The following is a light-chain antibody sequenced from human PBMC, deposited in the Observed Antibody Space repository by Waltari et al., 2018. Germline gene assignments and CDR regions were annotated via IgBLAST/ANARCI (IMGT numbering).Light chain of an antibody. CDR2: NDD. CDR3: QVGDISTDRPGVE. J-gene: IGLJ2*01. Sequence: SYVLTQPPSVSVAPGQTATLTCAGGNIESKTVHWYQRKPGGAPVLFLYNDDVRPPGIPDRFSGSNSGNTATLTIRRVEAGDESDYYCQVGDISTDRPGVEFGGGTKLTVL. CDR1: NIESKT. V-gene: IGLV3-21*02.